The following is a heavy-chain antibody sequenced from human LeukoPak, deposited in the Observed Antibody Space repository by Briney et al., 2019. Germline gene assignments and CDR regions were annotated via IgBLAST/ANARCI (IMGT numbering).Heavy chain of an antibody. J-gene: IGHJ4*02. D-gene: IGHD6-19*01. V-gene: IGHV1-2*02. CDR1: GYTFTGYY. CDR3: ARFPLGQWPGFDY. CDR2: INPNSGGT. Sequence: GASVKVSCKASGYTFTGYYMHWVRQAPGQGLEWMGWINPNSGGTNYAQKFQGRVTMTRDTSISTAYMELSRLRSDDTAVYYCARFPLGQWPGFDYWGQGTLVTVSS.